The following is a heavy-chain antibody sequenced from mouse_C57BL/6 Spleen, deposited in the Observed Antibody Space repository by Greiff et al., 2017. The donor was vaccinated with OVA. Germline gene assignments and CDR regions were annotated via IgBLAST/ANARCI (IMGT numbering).Heavy chain of an antibody. CDR2: IYPGNGDT. D-gene: IGHD4-1*01. Sequence: VQLQQSGTVLARPGASVKLSCKASGYTFTSYWMHWVKQRPGQGLEWIGAIYPGNGDTSYNEKFKGKAKLTVDKSASTAYMQLSSLTNEDSAVYYCTRRGKVHAGLDYWGQGTLVTVSA. V-gene: IGHV1-5*01. CDR1: GYTFTSYW. J-gene: IGHJ3*01. CDR3: TRRGKVHAGLDY.